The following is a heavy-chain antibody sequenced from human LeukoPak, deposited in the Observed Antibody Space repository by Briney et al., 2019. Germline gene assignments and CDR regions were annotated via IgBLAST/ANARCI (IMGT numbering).Heavy chain of an antibody. CDR2: INCNSGDT. Sequence: ASVKVSSKASGYPFTAYYMHWVRQAPGQGLEWMGWINCNSGDTNYAQKFQGRVTMTRDTSITTAYMELSRVTSDDTAVYYCARDWFDVAFDPWGQGTLVTVSS. D-gene: IGHD3-10*01. V-gene: IGHV1-2*02. CDR1: GYPFTAYY. CDR3: ARDWFDVAFDP. J-gene: IGHJ5*02.